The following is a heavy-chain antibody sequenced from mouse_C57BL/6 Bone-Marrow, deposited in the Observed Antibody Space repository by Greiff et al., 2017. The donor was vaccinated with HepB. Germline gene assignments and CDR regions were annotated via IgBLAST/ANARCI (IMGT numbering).Heavy chain of an antibody. V-gene: IGHV14-4*01. CDR3: ATHFFSSPYYFYY. CDR1: GFNIKDDY. CDR2: IDPENGDT. J-gene: IGHJ2*01. D-gene: IGHD1-3*01. Sequence: VQLQQSGAELVRPGASVKLSCTASGFNIKDDYMHWVKQRPEQGLEWIGWIDPENGDTEYASKFQGKATITADTSSNTAYLQLSSLTSEDTAVYYCATHFFSSPYYFYYWGQGTTLTVAS.